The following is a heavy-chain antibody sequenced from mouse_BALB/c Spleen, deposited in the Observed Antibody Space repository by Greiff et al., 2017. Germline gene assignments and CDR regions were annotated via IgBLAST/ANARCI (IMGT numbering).Heavy chain of an antibody. Sequence: QVQLQQPGAELVKPGASVKLSCKASGYTFTSYYMYWVKQRPGQGLEWIGGINPSNGGTNFNEKFKSKATLTVDKSSSTAYMQLSSLTSEDSAVYYCTRVYYDSTWFAYWGQGTLVTVSA. V-gene: IGHV1S81*02. D-gene: IGHD2-4*01. CDR2: INPSNGGT. CDR1: GYTFTSYY. CDR3: TRVYYDSTWFAY. J-gene: IGHJ3*01.